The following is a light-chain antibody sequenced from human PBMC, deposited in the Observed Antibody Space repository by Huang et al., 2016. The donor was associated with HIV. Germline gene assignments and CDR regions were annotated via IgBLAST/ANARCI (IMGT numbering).Light chain of an antibody. V-gene: IGKV3-15*01. Sequence: EIMLTHSQATQPVSPGERATLSCRASQSISTNLAWYQQKPGLAPRLLLYSASTRATGIPARFSGSGSGTEFTLTISSLQSEDFAVYYCQQGETFGQGTKLEIK. CDR2: SAS. J-gene: IGKJ2*01. CDR1: QSISTN. CDR3: QQGET.